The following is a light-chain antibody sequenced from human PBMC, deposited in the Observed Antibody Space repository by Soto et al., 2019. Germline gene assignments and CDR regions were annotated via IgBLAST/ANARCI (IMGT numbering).Light chain of an antibody. CDR1: SSNIGAGYD. J-gene: IGLJ3*02. CDR2: GNS. Sequence: QAVVTQPPSVSGAPGQRVTISCTGSSSNIGAGYDVHWYQQLPGTAPKLLIYGNSNRPSGVPDRFSGSKSGTSASLAITGLRAEDEADYYCQSYDSGLSGSVFGGGTKLTVL. CDR3: QSYDSGLSGSV. V-gene: IGLV1-40*01.